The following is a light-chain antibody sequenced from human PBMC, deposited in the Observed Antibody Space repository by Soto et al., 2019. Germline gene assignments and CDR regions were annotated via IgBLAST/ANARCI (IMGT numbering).Light chain of an antibody. CDR3: CSYAGSSTSWV. CDR1: SSDVGSYNL. V-gene: IGLV2-23*02. Sequence: QSALTQPASVSGSPGPSITISCTGTSSDVGSYNLVSWYQQHPGKAPKLMIYEVSTRPSGVSNRFSGSKSGNTASLTISGLQAEDEADYYCCSYAGSSTSWVLGGGTQLTV. J-gene: IGLJ3*02. CDR2: EVS.